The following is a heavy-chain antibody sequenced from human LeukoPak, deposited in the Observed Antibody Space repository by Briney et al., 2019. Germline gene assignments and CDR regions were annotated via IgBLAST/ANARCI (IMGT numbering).Heavy chain of an antibody. CDR2: IYYSGST. CDR1: GGSISSSSYY. Sequence: PSETLSLTCTVSGGSISSSSYYWGWIRQPPGKGLEWLGSIYYSGSTYYNTSLTSRVTISVDTSKNQFSLKLSSVTAADTAVYYCARQRLRFMEWWFFDYWGQGTLVTVSS. J-gene: IGHJ4*02. V-gene: IGHV4-39*01. D-gene: IGHD3-3*01. CDR3: ARQRLRFMEWWFFDY.